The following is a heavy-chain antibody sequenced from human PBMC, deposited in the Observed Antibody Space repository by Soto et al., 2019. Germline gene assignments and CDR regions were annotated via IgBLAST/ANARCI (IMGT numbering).Heavy chain of an antibody. J-gene: IGHJ6*02. Sequence: SVKVSCKASGGTFSSYAISWVRQAPGQGLEWMGGIIPIFGTANYAQKFQGRVTITADESTSTAYMELSSLRSEDTAVYYCARGYCSGGSCYPGHGMDVWGQGTTVTVSS. CDR2: IIPIFGTA. V-gene: IGHV1-69*13. CDR1: GGTFSSYA. D-gene: IGHD2-15*01. CDR3: ARGYCSGGSCYPGHGMDV.